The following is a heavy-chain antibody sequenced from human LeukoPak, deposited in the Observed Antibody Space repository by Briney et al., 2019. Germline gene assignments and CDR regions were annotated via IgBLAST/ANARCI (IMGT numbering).Heavy chain of an antibody. CDR3: ARDRYSSSWFDY. J-gene: IGHJ4*02. Sequence: GGSLRLSCAASGFTFSSYAMHWVRQAPGKGLEYVSAIGTNGGSTYYANSVKGRFTISRDNSKNTLYLEMGSLRSDDTAVYYCARDRYSSSWFDYWGQGTLVTVSS. CDR1: GFTFSSYA. CDR2: IGTNGGST. V-gene: IGHV3-64*01. D-gene: IGHD6-13*01.